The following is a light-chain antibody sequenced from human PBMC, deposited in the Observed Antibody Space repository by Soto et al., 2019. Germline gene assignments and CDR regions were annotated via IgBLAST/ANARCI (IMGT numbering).Light chain of an antibody. V-gene: IGLV1-47*01. J-gene: IGLJ1*01. CDR2: RNN. Sequence: QTVVTQPPSASGTPEQRVTISCSGSSSNIGSNYVYWYQQLPGTAPKLLIYRNNQRPSGVPDRFSGSKSGTSASLAISGLRSEDEADYYCAAWDDSLSGYVFGTGTKVTVL. CDR1: SSNIGSNY. CDR3: AAWDDSLSGYV.